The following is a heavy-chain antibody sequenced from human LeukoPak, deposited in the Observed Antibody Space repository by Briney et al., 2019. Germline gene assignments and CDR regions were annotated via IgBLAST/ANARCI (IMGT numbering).Heavy chain of an antibody. CDR1: GGSIRSYF. CDR2: ISNSGST. D-gene: IGHD1-26*01. Sequence: SETLSLTRTVSGGSIRSYFWTWIRQPPGKGLEWIGYISNSGSTNYNPSLKSRVTILMDTSKKQFSLKLSSVTAADTAVYYCARELIVGATMAFDMWGQGTRVTVSS. J-gene: IGHJ3*02. V-gene: IGHV4-59*01. CDR3: ARELIVGATMAFDM.